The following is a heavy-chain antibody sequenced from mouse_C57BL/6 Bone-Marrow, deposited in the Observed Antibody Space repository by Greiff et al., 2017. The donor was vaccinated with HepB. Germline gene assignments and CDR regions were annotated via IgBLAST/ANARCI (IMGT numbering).Heavy chain of an antibody. CDR2: IHPNSGST. CDR1: GYTFTSYW. J-gene: IGHJ4*01. Sequence: QVQLQQPGAELVKPGASVKLSCKASGYTFTSYWMHWVKQRPGQGLEWIGMIHPNSGSTNYNEKFKSKATLTVDKSSSTAYMQLSSLTSEDSAVYYCAIEEVGYYGGGAMDYWGQGTSVTVSS. V-gene: IGHV1-64*01. CDR3: AIEEVGYYGGGAMDY. D-gene: IGHD1-1*01.